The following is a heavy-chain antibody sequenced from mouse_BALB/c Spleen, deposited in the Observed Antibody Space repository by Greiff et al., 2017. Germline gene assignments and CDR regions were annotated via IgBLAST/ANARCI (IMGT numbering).Heavy chain of an antibody. J-gene: IGHJ4*01. V-gene: IGHV5-9-4*01. CDR1: GFTFSSYA. CDR2: ISSGGSYT. CDR3: ARDRYDGYAMDY. D-gene: IGHD2-14*01. Sequence: DVKLVESGGGLVKPGGSLKLSCAASGFTFSSYAMSWVRQSPEKRLEWVAEISSGGSYTYYPDTVTGRFTISRDNAKNTLYLEMSSLRSEDTAMYYCARDRYDGYAMDYWGQGTSVTVSS.